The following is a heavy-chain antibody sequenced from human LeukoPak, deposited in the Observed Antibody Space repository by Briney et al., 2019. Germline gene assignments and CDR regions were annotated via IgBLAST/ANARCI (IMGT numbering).Heavy chain of an antibody. D-gene: IGHD5-24*01. CDR3: ARRRGGVDWFDP. CDR2: IYYSGST. Sequence: SETLSLTCTVSGVSISSSSYYWGWIRQPPGKGLEWIGSIYYSGSTYYNPSLKSRVTISVDTSKNQFSLKLSSVTAADTAVYYRARRRGGVDWFDPWGQGTLVTVSS. CDR1: GVSISSSSYY. V-gene: IGHV4-39*01. J-gene: IGHJ5*02.